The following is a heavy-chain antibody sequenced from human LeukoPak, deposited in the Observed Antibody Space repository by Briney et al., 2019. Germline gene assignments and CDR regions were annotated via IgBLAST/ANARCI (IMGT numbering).Heavy chain of an antibody. Sequence: GGSLRLSCSASGFTFSSYAMHWVRQAPGKGLEYVSAISSNGGTTYYADSVKGRFTISRDNSKNPLYLQMSSLRAEDTAVYYCVKARYGGYSGDYFDYWGQGTLVTVSS. J-gene: IGHJ4*02. CDR2: ISSNGGTT. V-gene: IGHV3-64D*06. CDR1: GFTFSSYA. D-gene: IGHD5-12*01. CDR3: VKARYGGYSGDYFDY.